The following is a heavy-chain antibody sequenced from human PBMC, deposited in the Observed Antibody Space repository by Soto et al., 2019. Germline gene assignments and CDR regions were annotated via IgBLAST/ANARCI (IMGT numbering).Heavy chain of an antibody. CDR3: TSRASPTWQKFPFFDL. V-gene: IGHV3-23*01. CDR2: ISGGGSTA. CDR1: GFTFTSYV. D-gene: IGHD3-3*01. J-gene: IGHJ1*01. Sequence: EVQLLESGGGLVQRGGSQRLSCAASGFTFTSYVMSWVRQAPGKGLEWVAGISGGGSTAFYADSVKGRFTISRDNAKNTVVLQMDSLRAEDTAIYYCTSRASPTWQKFPFFDLWGQGTLVTVSS.